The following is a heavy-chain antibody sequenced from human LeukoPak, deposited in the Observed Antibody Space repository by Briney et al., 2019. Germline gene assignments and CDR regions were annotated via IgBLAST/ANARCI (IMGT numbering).Heavy chain of an antibody. CDR3: ARVRSGWYDDY. Sequence: PGGSLRLSCAASGFTFSTFWMTWVRQAPGKGLEWVANIKPDGSEKSYVDSVKGRFTVSRDNAKNSLYLQMNSLRDEDTAVYYCARVRSGWYDDYWGQGTLVTVSS. CDR2: IKPDGSEK. D-gene: IGHD6-19*01. J-gene: IGHJ4*02. V-gene: IGHV3-7*01. CDR1: GFTFSTFW.